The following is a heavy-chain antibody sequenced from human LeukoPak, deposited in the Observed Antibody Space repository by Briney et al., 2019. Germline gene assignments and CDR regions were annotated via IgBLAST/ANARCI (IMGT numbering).Heavy chain of an antibody. J-gene: IGHJ5*02. CDR3: ARLESTLLRLLEWSQFWFDP. D-gene: IGHD3-3*01. Sequence: GEFLKISCKGSGYSFTSYWIGWVRQMPGKGLEWMGIIYPGDSDTRYSPSFQGQVTISADKSISTAYLQWSSLKASDTAMYYCARLESTLLRLLEWSQFWFDPWGQGTLVTVSS. CDR2: IYPGDSDT. CDR1: GYSFTSYW. V-gene: IGHV5-51*01.